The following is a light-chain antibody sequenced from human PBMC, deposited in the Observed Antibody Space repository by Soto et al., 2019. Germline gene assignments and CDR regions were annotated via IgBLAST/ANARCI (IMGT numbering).Light chain of an antibody. CDR2: DVS. Sequence: QSALTQPRSVSGSPGQSVTISCTGTSSDVGGYNYVSWYQQRPGKAPKLMIYDVSKRPSGVPDRFSGSKSGNTASLTISGLQAEDEADYYCCSYAGSPLFGGGTKLTVL. V-gene: IGLV2-11*01. CDR3: CSYAGSPL. J-gene: IGLJ2*01. CDR1: SSDVGGYNY.